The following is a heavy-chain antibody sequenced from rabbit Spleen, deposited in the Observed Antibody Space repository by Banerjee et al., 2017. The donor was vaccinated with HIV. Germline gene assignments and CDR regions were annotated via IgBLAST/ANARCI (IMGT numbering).Heavy chain of an antibody. J-gene: IGHJ4*01. D-gene: IGHD8-1*01. V-gene: IGHV1S45*01. Sequence: QEQLEESGGDLVKPGASLTLTCTASGIDFSSSYYTCWVRQAPGKGPEWIACIYAGSSGNIYSANWAKGRFTISKTTSTTVTLQMTSLTAADTATYFCVRFIAGGSFNLWGPGTLVTVS. CDR2: IYAGSSGNI. CDR3: VRFIAGGSFNL. CDR1: GIDFSSSYY.